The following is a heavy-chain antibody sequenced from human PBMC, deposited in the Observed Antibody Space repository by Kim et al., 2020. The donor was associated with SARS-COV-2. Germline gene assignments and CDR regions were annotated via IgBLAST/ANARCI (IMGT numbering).Heavy chain of an antibody. CDR2: IHNSGGSA. Sequence: GGSLRLSCAASGFTFSSYDMSWVRQAPGKGPEWVSTIHNSGGSADYADSVKGRFIVSRDNSKNTLYLQMNNVRAEDTAAYYCAYRTGFDYWGHGTLVTVSS. J-gene: IGHJ4*01. D-gene: IGHD1-1*01. CDR1: GFTFSSYD. CDR3: AYRTGFDY. V-gene: IGHV3-23*05.